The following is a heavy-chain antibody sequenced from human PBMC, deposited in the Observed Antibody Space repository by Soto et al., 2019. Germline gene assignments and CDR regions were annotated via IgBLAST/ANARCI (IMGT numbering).Heavy chain of an antibody. V-gene: IGHV1-46*01. J-gene: IGHJ4*02. CDR2: INPNGGVT. D-gene: IGHD5-18*01. CDR1: GYTFTHYY. Sequence: QVQLVQSGAEVRKPGASVKVSCKASGYTFTHYYIHWVRQAPGQGLEWMGIINPNGGVTIYAQKFRAGFTMTRDTSTSTVYMELSSLRSEDSAVYYFATSVNSAMAFDYWGQGTLVTVSS. CDR3: ATSVNSAMAFDY.